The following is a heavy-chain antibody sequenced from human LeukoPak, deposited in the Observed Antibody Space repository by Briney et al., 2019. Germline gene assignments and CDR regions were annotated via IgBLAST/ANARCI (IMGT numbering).Heavy chain of an antibody. CDR3: ARPRGSSGWYGDGFDI. Sequence: GGSLRLSCAASGFTLSSYSMNWVRQAPGKGLEWVSSISSSSIYIYYADSVKGRFTISRDNARNLLYLQMNSLRAEDTAVYYCARPRGSSGWYGDGFDIWGQGTMVTVSS. CDR1: GFTLSSYS. CDR2: ISSSSIYI. D-gene: IGHD6-19*01. J-gene: IGHJ3*02. V-gene: IGHV3-21*01.